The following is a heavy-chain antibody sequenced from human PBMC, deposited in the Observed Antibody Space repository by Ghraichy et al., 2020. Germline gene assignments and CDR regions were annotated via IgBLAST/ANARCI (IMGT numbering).Heavy chain of an antibody. CDR2: ISSSSSYI. V-gene: IGHV3-21*01. CDR1: GFTFSSYS. Sequence: GESLSLSCAASGFTFSSYSMNWVRQAPGKGLEWVSSISSSSSYIYYADSVKGRFTISRDNAKNSLYLQMNSLRAEDTAVYYCARIAARLPYYFDYWGQGTLVTVSS. J-gene: IGHJ4*02. D-gene: IGHD6-6*01. CDR3: ARIAARLPYYFDY.